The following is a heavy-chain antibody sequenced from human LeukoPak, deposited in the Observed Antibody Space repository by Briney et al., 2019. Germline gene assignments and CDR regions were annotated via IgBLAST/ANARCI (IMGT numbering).Heavy chain of an antibody. CDR3: ARESITGHRDFDN. Sequence: PGGSLRLSCAASGFTFSSYSMNWVRQAPGKGVEWISYISSGSRTIYYADFVKGRFTVPRDNAKNSLYLQMRSLRDEDTAVYYCARESITGHRDFDNWGQGTLVTVSS. D-gene: IGHD1-20*01. CDR2: ISSGSRTI. V-gene: IGHV3-48*02. J-gene: IGHJ4*02. CDR1: GFTFSSYS.